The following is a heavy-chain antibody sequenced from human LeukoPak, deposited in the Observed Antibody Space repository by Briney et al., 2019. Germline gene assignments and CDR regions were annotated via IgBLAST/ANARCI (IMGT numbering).Heavy chain of an antibody. D-gene: IGHD1-26*01. Sequence: PGGSLTLSCAVSGFTFSSYWMSWVRQAPGKGLEWVADIKQDGSEENYVDSVKGRFTISRDNAKNSLYLQMNSLRVDDTAVYYCVRGGSYHFYWSQRTLVTVSS. J-gene: IGHJ4*02. CDR3: VRGGSYHFY. CDR2: IKQDGSEE. V-gene: IGHV3-7*04. CDR1: GFTFSSYW.